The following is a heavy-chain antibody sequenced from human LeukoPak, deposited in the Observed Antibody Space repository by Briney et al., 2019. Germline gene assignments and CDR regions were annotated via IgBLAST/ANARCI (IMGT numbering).Heavy chain of an antibody. J-gene: IGHJ3*02. CDR2: IYTSGST. V-gene: IGHV4-61*02. D-gene: IGHD3-10*01. Sequence: SETLSLTCTVSGGSISSSSYYWSWIRRPAGKGLEWIGRIYTSGSTNYNPSLKSRVTISVDTSKTQFSLKLSSLTAADTSAYYCARDFSMVRGGSFDAFDIWGQGTMVTVSS. CDR1: GGSISSSSYY. CDR3: ARDFSMVRGGSFDAFDI.